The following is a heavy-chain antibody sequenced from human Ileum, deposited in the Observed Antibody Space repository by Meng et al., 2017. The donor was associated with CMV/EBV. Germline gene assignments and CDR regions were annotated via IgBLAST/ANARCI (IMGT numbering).Heavy chain of an antibody. CDR3: AYIGYCSSTSCLNWFDP. V-gene: IGHV3-30*02. CDR1: FTFRSYG. Sequence: FTFRSYGMHWVRQAPGKGLEWVAFIRYDGSNKYYADSVKGRFTISRDNSKNTLYLQMNSLRAEDTAVYYCAYIGYCSSTSCLNWFDPWGQGTLVTVSS. CDR2: IRYDGSNK. J-gene: IGHJ5*02. D-gene: IGHD2-2*01.